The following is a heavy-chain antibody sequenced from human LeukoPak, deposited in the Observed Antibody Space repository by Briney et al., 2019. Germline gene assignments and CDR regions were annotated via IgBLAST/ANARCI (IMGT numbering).Heavy chain of an antibody. Sequence: GESLKISCKGSGYSFTSYWTGWVRQMPGKGLEWMGIIYPGDSDTRYSPSFQGQVTISADKSISTAYLQWSSLKASDTAMYYCARAVRCSGGSCDPDYYYYMDVWGKGTTVTVSS. CDR3: ARAVRCSGGSCDPDYYYYMDV. D-gene: IGHD2-15*01. J-gene: IGHJ6*03. CDR2: IYPGDSDT. CDR1: GYSFTSYW. V-gene: IGHV5-51*01.